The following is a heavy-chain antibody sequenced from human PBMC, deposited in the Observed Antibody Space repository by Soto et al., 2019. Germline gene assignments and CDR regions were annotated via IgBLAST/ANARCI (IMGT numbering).Heavy chain of an antibody. CDR3: AREKDYYYYYGMDV. CDR1: GFTFSSYS. J-gene: IGHJ6*02. Sequence: EVQLVESGGGLVKPGGSLRLSCAASGFTFSSYSMNWVRQAPGKGLEWVSSISSSSSYIYYADSVKGRFTISRNNAKNALYLQMNSLRAEDTAVYYCAREKDYYYYYGMDVWGQGTTVTFSS. V-gene: IGHV3-21*01. CDR2: ISSSSSYI.